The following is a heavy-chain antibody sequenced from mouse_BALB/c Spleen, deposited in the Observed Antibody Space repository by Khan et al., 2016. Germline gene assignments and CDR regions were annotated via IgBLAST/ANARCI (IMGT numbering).Heavy chain of an antibody. V-gene: IGHV3-2*02. D-gene: IGHD2-14*01. CDR1: GYSITSDYA. CDR3: ARNGNRYERTWFAY. CDR2: ICYSGST. Sequence: EVQLQESGPGLVKPSQSLSLTCTVTGYSITSDYAWNWIRQFPGNILEWMGYICYSGSTSYNPSLKSRISITRDTSKNQFFLQLNSVTTEDTATXYCARNGNRYERTWFAYWGQGTLVTVSA. J-gene: IGHJ3*01.